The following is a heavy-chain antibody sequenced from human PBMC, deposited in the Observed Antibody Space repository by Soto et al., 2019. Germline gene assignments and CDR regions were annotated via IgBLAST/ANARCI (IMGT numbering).Heavy chain of an antibody. CDR2: IWYDGSNK. D-gene: IGHD4-17*01. CDR1: GFTFSSYG. V-gene: IGHV3-33*01. CDR3: AREGGGGNYGDLDY. J-gene: IGHJ4*02. Sequence: QVQLVESGGGVVQSGRSLRLSCAASGFTFSSYGMHWVRQAPGKGLEWVAVIWYDGSNKYYADSVKGRFTISRDNSKNTLYLQMNSLRAEDTAVYYCAREGGGGNYGDLDYWGQGTLVTVSS.